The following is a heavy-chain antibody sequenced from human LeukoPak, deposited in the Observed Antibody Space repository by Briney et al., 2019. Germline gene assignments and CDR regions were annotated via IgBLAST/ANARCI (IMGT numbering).Heavy chain of an antibody. CDR1: GFTFSSYA. Sequence: GGTLRLSCAASGFTFSSYAMSWVRQAPGKGLEWVSAISGSAGSTYYADSVKGHFTISRDNSKNTLYLQMNSLSAEDTAVYYCAKNGDRGAYCSGGSCYPYYYYYMDVWGKGTTVTISS. V-gene: IGHV3-23*01. D-gene: IGHD2-15*01. J-gene: IGHJ6*03. CDR2: ISGSAGST. CDR3: AKNGDRGAYCSGGSCYPYYYYYMDV.